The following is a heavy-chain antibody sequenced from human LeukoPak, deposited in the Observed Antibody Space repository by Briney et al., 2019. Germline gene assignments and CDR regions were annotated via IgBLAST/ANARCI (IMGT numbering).Heavy chain of an antibody. CDR3: ARRLTQYDCFDP. CDR1: GDIVSSNSVT. D-gene: IGHD2-2*01. V-gene: IGHV6-1*01. CDR2: TYYRSTWYN. Sequence: SQTLSLTCAISGDIVSSNSVTWNWIRQSPSRGLEWLGKTYYRSTWYNDCAVSVRGRITVNPDTSKNQFSLHLNSVTPEDTAVYYCARRLTQYDCFDPWGQGILVTVSS. J-gene: IGHJ5*02.